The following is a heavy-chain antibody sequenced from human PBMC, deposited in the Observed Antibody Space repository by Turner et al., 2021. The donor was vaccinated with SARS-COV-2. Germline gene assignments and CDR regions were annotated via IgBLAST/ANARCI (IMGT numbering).Heavy chain of an antibody. CDR1: GFTVSSNY. CDR2: IYSGCST. J-gene: IGHJ5*02. D-gene: IGHD4-17*01. Sequence: EVQLVESGGGLIQPGGALRLSCAASGFTVSSNYMSWVRQAPGKGLEWVSVIYSGCSTYYADSVKGRFTISRDNSKNTLYLQMNSLRAGDTAVYYCARQLTTVTTWFDPWGQGTLVTVSS. V-gene: IGHV3-53*01. CDR3: ARQLTTVTTWFDP.